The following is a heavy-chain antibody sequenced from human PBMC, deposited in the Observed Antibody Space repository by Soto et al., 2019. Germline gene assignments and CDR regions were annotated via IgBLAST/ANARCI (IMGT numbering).Heavy chain of an antibody. CDR2: INPSGGST. J-gene: IGHJ2*01. CDR1: GYTFTSYY. V-gene: IGHV1-46*03. CDR3: ARALRKVIIHDIWYFDL. D-gene: IGHD3-3*01. Sequence: ASLKVSCNASGYTFTSYYMHWVRQAPGQGLEWMGIINPSGGSTSYAQKFQGRVTMTRDTSTSTVYMELSSLRSEDTAVYYCARALRKVIIHDIWYFDLWGRGTLVTVS.